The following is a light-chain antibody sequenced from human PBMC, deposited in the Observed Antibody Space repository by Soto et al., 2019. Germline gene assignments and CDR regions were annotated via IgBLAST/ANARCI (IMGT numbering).Light chain of an antibody. CDR2: DAS. V-gene: IGKV3-11*01. CDR3: QQRYSWPLT. CDR1: QSVGSY. Sequence: EIVLTQSPATLSLSPGERATLSCRASQSVGSYLGWYQQKPGQAPRLLIYDASNRATGIPARFSGSGSATDFTLTISSLEPEDFAVYYCQQRYSWPLTFGGGTKVELK. J-gene: IGKJ4*01.